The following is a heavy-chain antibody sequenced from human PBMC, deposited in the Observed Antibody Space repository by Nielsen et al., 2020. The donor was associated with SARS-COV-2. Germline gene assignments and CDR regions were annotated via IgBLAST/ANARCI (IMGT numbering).Heavy chain of an antibody. CDR2: IYYSGST. CDR1: GGSVSSGSYY. Sequence: SETLSLTCTVSGGSVSSGSYYWSWIRQPPGKGLEWIGYIYYSGSTNYNPSLKSRVTISVDTSKNQFSLKLSSVTAADTAVYYCARDHPSITNWGQGTLVTVSS. J-gene: IGHJ4*02. V-gene: IGHV4-61*01. CDR3: ARDHPSITN. D-gene: IGHD1-14*01.